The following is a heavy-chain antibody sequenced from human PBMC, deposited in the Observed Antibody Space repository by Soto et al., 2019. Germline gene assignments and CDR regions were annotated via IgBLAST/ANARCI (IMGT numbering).Heavy chain of an antibody. D-gene: IGHD2-2*01. Sequence: GGSLRLSCAASGFTFSSYAMSWVRQAPGEGLEWVSAISGSGGSTYYADSVKGRFTISRDNSKNTLYLQMNSLRAEDTAVYYCAKSGCSSTSCYAAAPVDYWGQGTLVTVSS. CDR3: AKSGCSSTSCYAAAPVDY. CDR1: GFTFSSYA. J-gene: IGHJ4*02. V-gene: IGHV3-23*01. CDR2: ISGSGGST.